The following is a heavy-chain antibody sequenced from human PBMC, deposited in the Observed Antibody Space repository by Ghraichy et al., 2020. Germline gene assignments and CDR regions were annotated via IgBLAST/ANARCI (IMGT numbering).Heavy chain of an antibody. CDR2: IKSKTDDETT. Sequence: GGSLRLSCAASGFTFRKAWMSWVRQAPGKGLEWVGRIKSKTDDETTDYAAPVKGRFTISRDDSKNTLWLQMNSLKTEDTGVYYCTTDWVALVRGLIITPVDSYYGMDLWGQGTTVTVSS. CDR1: GFTFRKAW. J-gene: IGHJ6*02. V-gene: IGHV3-15*01. CDR3: TTDWVALVRGLIITPVDSYYGMDL. D-gene: IGHD3-10*01.